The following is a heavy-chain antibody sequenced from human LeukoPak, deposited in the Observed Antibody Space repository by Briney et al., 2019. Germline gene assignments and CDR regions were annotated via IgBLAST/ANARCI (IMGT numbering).Heavy chain of an antibody. J-gene: IGHJ4*02. Sequence: GGSLRLSCAASGFTFSSYAMSWVRQAPGKGLEWVSAISGSGGSTYYADSVKGRFTISRDNSKNTLYLQMNSLRAEDTAVYYCAKDYGAYCSSTSCYHSNYWGQGTLVTVSS. CDR2: ISGSGGST. D-gene: IGHD2-2*01. CDR3: AKDYGAYCSSTSCYHSNY. V-gene: IGHV3-23*01. CDR1: GFTFSSYA.